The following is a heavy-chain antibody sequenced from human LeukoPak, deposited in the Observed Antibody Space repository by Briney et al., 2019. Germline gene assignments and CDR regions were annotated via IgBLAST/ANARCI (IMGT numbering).Heavy chain of an antibody. D-gene: IGHD5-24*01. CDR1: GFSFTDYP. V-gene: IGHV3-48*02. CDR3: ATDIRDAFDY. J-gene: IGHJ4*02. CDR2: IRTTAEGAKYA. Sequence: GGSLRLSCATSGFSFTDYPMNWVRQAPGKRLDWISNIRTTAEGAKYAYYADSVRGRVTISRDDGKNTLYLHMNSLRDDDTSLYYSATDIRDAFDYWGQGILVTVSS.